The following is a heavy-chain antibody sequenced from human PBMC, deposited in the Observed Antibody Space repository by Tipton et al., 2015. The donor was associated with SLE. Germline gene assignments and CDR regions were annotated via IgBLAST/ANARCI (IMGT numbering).Heavy chain of an antibody. D-gene: IGHD4-23*01. CDR2: ISSSSSYI. J-gene: IGHJ5*02. CDR3: APPMVVTPVGGS. Sequence: SLRLSCAASGFTFSSYSMNWVRQAPGKGLEWVSSISSSSSYIYYADSVKGRFTISRDNAKNSLYVQMSSLRAEDTAVYYCAPPMVVTPVGGSWGQGTLVTVS. CDR1: GFTFSSYS. V-gene: IGHV3-21*04.